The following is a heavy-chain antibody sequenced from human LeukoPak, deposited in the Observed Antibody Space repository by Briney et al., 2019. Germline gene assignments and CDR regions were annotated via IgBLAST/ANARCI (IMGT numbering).Heavy chain of an antibody. D-gene: IGHD6-13*01. CDR1: GYTFTGYY. V-gene: IGHV1-2*02. CDR3: ARDDSSLGPHDAFDI. Sequence: ASVKVSCKASGYTFTGYYMHWVREAPGQGREGGGGINPNRGGTNYAQKFQGRVTMTRDTSISTAYMELSRLRSDDTAVYYCARDDSSLGPHDAFDIWGPGTMVTVSS. J-gene: IGHJ3*02. CDR2: INPNRGGT.